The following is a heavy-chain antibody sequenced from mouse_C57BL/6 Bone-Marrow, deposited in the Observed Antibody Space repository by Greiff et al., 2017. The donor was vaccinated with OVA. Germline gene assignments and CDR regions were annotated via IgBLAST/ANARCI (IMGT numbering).Heavy chain of an antibody. Sequence: QVQLMQPGAELVKPGASVKLSCKASGYTFTSYWMHWVKQRPGQGLEWIGMIHPSSGSTNYNEKFKSKATLTVDKSSSTAYMQISSLTSENSAVYYCARDADMDYWGQGTAVTVSS. J-gene: IGHJ4*01. CDR1: GYTFTSYW. V-gene: IGHV1-64*01. CDR2: IHPSSGST. CDR3: ARDADMDY.